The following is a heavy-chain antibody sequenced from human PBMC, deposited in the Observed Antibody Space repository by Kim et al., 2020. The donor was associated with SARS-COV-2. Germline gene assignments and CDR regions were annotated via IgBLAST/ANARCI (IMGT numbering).Heavy chain of an antibody. CDR3: AKESPAEYYYASTYPVPTDALYSGMDV. J-gene: IGHJ6*02. CDR2: ISFDGTNK. V-gene: IGHV3-30*18. CDR1: GFTFSSSI. Sequence: GGSLRLSCAASGFTFSSSIMHWVRQAPGKGLEWVAVISFDGTNKYYAESVKGRFTISRDNSKSTVYLQMNSLRTEDTAVYFCAKESPAEYYYASTYPVPTDALYSGMDVWGQGTTVTVSS. D-gene: IGHD3-22*01.